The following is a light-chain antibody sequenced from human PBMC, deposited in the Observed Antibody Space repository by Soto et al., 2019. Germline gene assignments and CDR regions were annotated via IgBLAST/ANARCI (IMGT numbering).Light chain of an antibody. V-gene: IGLV2-14*01. CDR2: EVS. Sequence: QSALTQPASVSGSPGQSITISCTGTSSDVGGSKYVSWYQQYPGKAPKLMIYEVSYRPSGVSNRFSGSKSGNTASLTVSGLQAEDEADYYCSSYSSSGTLYVFGTGTQLTVL. J-gene: IGLJ1*01. CDR1: SSDVGGSKY. CDR3: SSYSSSGTLYV.